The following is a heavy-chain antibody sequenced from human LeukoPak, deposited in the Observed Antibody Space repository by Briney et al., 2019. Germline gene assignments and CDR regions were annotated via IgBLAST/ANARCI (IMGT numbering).Heavy chain of an antibody. V-gene: IGHV3-30*02. CDR3: AKDRSGGYSQGLDY. CDR2: IRYDGSNK. Sequence: SGGSLRLSCAASGFTFSSYGMHWVRQAPGKGLEWVAFIRYDGSNKYYADSVKGRFTISRDNSKNTLYLQMNSLRAEDTAVYYCAKDRSGGYSQGLDYWGQGTLVTVSS. J-gene: IGHJ4*02. CDR1: GFTFSSYG. D-gene: IGHD1-26*01.